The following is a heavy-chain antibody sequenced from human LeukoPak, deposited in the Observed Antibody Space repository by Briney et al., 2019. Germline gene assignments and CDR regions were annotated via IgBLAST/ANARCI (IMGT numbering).Heavy chain of an antibody. CDR3: ARLVSYGSIEDY. CDR1: GFTFSSYA. Sequence: GGSLRLSCAASGFTFSSYAMHWVRQAPGKGLEWVAVISYDGSNKYYADSVKGRFTISRDNSKNMPYLQMNSLRAEDTAVYYCARLVSYGSIEDYWGQGTLVTVSS. D-gene: IGHD2-2*03. CDR2: ISYDGSNK. J-gene: IGHJ4*02. V-gene: IGHV3-30-3*01.